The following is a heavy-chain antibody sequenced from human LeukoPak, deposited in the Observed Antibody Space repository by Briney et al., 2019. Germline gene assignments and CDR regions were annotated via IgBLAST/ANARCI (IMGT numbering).Heavy chain of an antibody. D-gene: IGHD3-22*01. CDR3: AKDRCDSSGYLFFDY. V-gene: IGHV3-23*01. CDR2: ISGSGGTT. J-gene: IGHJ4*02. CDR1: GFTFSSYA. Sequence: HPGGSLRLSCAASGFTFSSYAMSWVRQAPGKGLEWVSGISGSGGTTYYVDSVKGRFTISRDNSKNTLYLQMNSLRAEDTAVYYCAKDRCDSSGYLFFDYWGQGTLVTVSS.